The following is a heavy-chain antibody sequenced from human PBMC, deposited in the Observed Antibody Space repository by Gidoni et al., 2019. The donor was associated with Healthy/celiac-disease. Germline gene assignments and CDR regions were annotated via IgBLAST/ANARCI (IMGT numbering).Heavy chain of an antibody. J-gene: IGHJ4*02. CDR2: ISYDGSNK. D-gene: IGHD1-26*01. CDR3: ARGLYAGTGDIVGAEPGRY. Sequence: QVQLVESGGGVVQPGRSLRLSWAASGFTVSSYARHWVRQAPGKGLEWVAVISYDGSNKYYADSVKGRFTISRDNSKNTLYLQMNSLRAEDTAVYYCARGLYAGTGDIVGAEPGRYWGQGTLVTVSS. CDR1: GFTVSSYA. V-gene: IGHV3-30-3*01.